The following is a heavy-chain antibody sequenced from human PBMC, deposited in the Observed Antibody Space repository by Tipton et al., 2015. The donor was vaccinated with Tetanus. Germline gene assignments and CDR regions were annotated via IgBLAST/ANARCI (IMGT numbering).Heavy chain of an antibody. D-gene: IGHD2-2*01. CDR2: IDSDGSGT. J-gene: IGHJ6*02. V-gene: IGHV3-74*01. CDR1: GFTFSTYW. CDR3: VRVLKGAKCSRSSCYGYGMDV. Sequence: GSLRLSCEASGFTFSTYWMHWVRQAPGKGLVWVSRIDSDGSGTTYADSVKGRFTISRDNAKNTLYLQMSSLRAEDTAVYYCVRVLKGAKCSRSSCYGYGMDVWGQGTTVTVSS.